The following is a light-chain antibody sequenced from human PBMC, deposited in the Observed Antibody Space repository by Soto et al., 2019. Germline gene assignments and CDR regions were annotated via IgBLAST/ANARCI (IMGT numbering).Light chain of an antibody. CDR2: EVS. CDR1: SSDVGGYNY. V-gene: IGLV2-14*01. CDR3: SSYTSSSTGV. J-gene: IGLJ3*02. Sequence: HSALTQPASVSGSPGQSITISCTGTSSDVGGYNYVSWYQQHPGKAPKLMIYEVSNRPPGVSNRFSGSKSGNTASLTISGLQAEDEADYYCSSYTSSSTGVFGGGTKLTVL.